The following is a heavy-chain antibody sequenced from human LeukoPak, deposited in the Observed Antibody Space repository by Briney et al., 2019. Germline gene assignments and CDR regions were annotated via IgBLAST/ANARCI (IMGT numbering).Heavy chain of an antibody. CDR2: IYSGDRT. V-gene: IGHV3-66*01. Sequence: PGGSLRLSCAASGFTVSTNYMSWVRQAPGKGLEWVSIIYSGDRTDYADSLKGRFTISRHTSKNTLYLQMSSLRAEHTAVYYCARDVRKQGLWSWGQGTLVTVSS. D-gene: IGHD3-10*01. CDR1: GFTVSTNY. CDR3: ARDVRKQGLWS. J-gene: IGHJ4*02.